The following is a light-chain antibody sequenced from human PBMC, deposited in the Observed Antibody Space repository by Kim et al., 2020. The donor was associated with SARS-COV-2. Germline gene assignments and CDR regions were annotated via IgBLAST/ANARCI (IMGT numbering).Light chain of an antibody. Sequence: SYELTQPPSVSVSPGQTASITCSGDKLGDKYACWYQQKPGQSPVLVIYQDSKRPSGIPERCSGSNSGNTATLTISGTQAMDEADYYCQAWDSRTVVFGGGTQLTVL. CDR3: QAWDSRTVV. J-gene: IGLJ2*01. V-gene: IGLV3-1*01. CDR1: KLGDKY. CDR2: QDS.